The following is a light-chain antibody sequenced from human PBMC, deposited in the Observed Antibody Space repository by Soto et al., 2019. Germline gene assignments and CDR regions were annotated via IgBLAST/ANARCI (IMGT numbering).Light chain of an antibody. CDR3: QQYTSYSRA. V-gene: IGKV1-5*01. J-gene: IGKJ1*01. CDR1: QSISHF. Sequence: DIQMTQSPSTLSASVGGRVTITCRASQSISHFLAWYQQKPGKVPKLLIYDASNLGSGVPSRFSGSGSGTDFTLTISGLQPDDFTTYYCQQYTSYSRAFGQGTKVDIK. CDR2: DAS.